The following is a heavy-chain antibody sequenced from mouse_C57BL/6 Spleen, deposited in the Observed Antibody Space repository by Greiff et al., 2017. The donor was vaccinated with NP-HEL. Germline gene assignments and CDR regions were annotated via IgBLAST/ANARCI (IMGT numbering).Heavy chain of an antibody. CDR2: IYPGDGDT. Sequence: FQLQQSGPELVKPGASVKISCKASGYAFSSSWMNWVKQRPGKGLEWIGRIYPGDGDTNYNGKFKGKATLTADKSSSTAYMHLSSLTSEDSAVYFCARAGRGYFDYWGQGTTLTVSS. V-gene: IGHV1-82*01. CDR1: GYAFSSSW. D-gene: IGHD3-3*01. J-gene: IGHJ2*01. CDR3: ARAGRGYFDY.